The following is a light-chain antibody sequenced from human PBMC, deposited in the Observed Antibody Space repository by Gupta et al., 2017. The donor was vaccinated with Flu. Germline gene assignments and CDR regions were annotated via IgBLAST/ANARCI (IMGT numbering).Light chain of an antibody. V-gene: IGKV1-5*03. Sequence: DIQMTQSPSNLSASVGDRVTITCRASQSINRWLAWYQQKPGKAPKLLISKASSLESGVPSGFSGSGSGTEFTLTISSLQPDDVATYYCQQYSYTPYTFGQGTNVEI. CDR2: KAS. CDR1: QSINRW. CDR3: QQYSYTPYT. J-gene: IGKJ2*01.